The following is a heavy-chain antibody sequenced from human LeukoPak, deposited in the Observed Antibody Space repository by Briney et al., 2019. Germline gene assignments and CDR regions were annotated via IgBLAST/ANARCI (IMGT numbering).Heavy chain of an antibody. V-gene: IGHV3-7*01. Sequence: GGSLRLSCTASGFTFTTYWMAWVRQTPGKGLEWVANIKQDGSEKYYAESVRGRFTISRDDAKNSLYLQMNSLRAEDTAVYYCSNGIYDNSYWGQGTLVTVSS. CDR2: IKQDGSEK. CDR3: SNGIYDNSY. D-gene: IGHD2/OR15-2a*01. J-gene: IGHJ4*02. CDR1: GFTFTTYW.